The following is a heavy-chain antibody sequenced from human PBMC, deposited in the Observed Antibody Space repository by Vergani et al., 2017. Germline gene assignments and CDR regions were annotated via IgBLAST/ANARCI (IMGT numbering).Heavy chain of an antibody. CDR2: IYWDDDK. J-gene: IGHJ2*01. D-gene: IGHD3-10*01. V-gene: IGHV2-5*02. CDR1: GFSLSTSGVG. Sequence: QITLKESGPTLVKPTQTLTLTCTFSGFSLSTSGVGVGWIRQPPGKALEWLARIYWDDDKRYSPSLKSRLTITKDTSKNQVDLTMTKMDPVDTAICSCARIAGGYYSWGSNWYVDFWGRGTLVTVSS. CDR3: ARIAGGYYSWGSNWYVDF.